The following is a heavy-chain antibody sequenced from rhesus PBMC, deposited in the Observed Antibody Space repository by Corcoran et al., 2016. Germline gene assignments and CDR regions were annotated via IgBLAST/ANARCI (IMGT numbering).Heavy chain of an antibody. CDR3: ARVGYSGSWNAFSFDY. CDR1: GFTFGSYA. V-gene: IGHV1-198*02. Sequence: QVQLVQSGAEVKKPGASVKVSCKASGFTFGSYAISWVRQAPGQGLEWMGVIIPLVGITNYAEKFQGRVTITADTSTSTAYMELSSLRSDDTAVYYCARVGYSGSWNAFSFDYWGQGVLVTVSS. D-gene: IGHD6-25*01. J-gene: IGHJ4*01. CDR2: IIPLVGIT.